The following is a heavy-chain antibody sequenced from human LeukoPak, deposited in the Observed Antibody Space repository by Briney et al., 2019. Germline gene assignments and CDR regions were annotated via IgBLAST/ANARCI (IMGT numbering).Heavy chain of an antibody. D-gene: IGHD4-23*01. CDR3: ALWRGYGGYFDY. Sequence: SETLSLTCTVSGGSISSGSYYWGWIRQPPGKGLEWLGSIHNRGTSNYKSSLKGRLTISGDTSKNQFSLKLNSVTAADTAVYYCALWRGYGGYFDYWGQGSLVTVSS. V-gene: IGHV4-61*01. CDR1: GGSISSGSYY. CDR2: IHNRGTS. J-gene: IGHJ4*02.